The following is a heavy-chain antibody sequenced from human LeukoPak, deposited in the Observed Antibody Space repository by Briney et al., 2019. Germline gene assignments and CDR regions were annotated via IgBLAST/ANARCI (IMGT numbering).Heavy chain of an antibody. J-gene: IGHJ4*02. Sequence: PGGSLRLSCAASGFTFSSYAMHWARQAPGKGLEWVAVISYDGSNKYYADSVKGRFTISRDNSKNTLYLQMNSLRAEDTAVYYCAREREEYYFDYWGQGTLVTVSS. D-gene: IGHD1-26*01. CDR1: GFTFSSYA. V-gene: IGHV3-30-3*01. CDR2: ISYDGSNK. CDR3: AREREEYYFDY.